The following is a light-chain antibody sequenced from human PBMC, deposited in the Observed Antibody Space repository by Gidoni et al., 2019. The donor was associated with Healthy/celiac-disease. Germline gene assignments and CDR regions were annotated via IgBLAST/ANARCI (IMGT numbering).Light chain of an antibody. V-gene: IGLV3-25*03. CDR1: ALPKQY. CDR2: KDS. CDR3: QSADSSGTYPV. J-gene: IGLJ2*01. Sequence: SYELTPPPSVSVSPGQTASITCSGDALPKQYAYWYQQKTGQAPVLVIYKDSERPSGIPERLSGSSSGTTVTLTISGVQAEDEADYYCQSADSSGTYPVFGGGTKLTVL.